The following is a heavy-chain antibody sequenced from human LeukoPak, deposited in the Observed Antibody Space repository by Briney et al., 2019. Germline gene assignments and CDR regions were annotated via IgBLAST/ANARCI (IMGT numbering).Heavy chain of an antibody. D-gene: IGHD2/OR15-2a*01. Sequence: GGSLRLSCAASGFTFSSYAMSWVRQAPGQGLEWVSDISGSGGSTYYADSVKGRFSISRDNFKNTLYLQMNSLRAEDTAVYYCAKDSAKKYDDYWGQGTLVTVSS. CDR1: GFTFSSYA. CDR3: AKDSAKKYDDY. CDR2: ISGSGGST. J-gene: IGHJ4*02. V-gene: IGHV3-23*01.